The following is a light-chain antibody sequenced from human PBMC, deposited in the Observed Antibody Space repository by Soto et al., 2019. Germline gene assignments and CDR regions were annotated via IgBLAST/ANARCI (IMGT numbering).Light chain of an antibody. Sequence: DIQMTQSPSSLSASVGDRVSITCRASQSISSYLNWYQQRPGKAPHLLIYAASSLQSGVPSRFSGSGSGTDFTRTISSLQPEDFASYYCQQSYTTPWTFGQGTKVDIK. V-gene: IGKV1-39*01. CDR3: QQSYTTPWT. CDR1: QSISSY. J-gene: IGKJ1*01. CDR2: AAS.